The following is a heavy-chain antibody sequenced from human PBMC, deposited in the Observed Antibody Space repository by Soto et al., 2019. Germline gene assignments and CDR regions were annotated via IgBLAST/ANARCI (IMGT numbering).Heavy chain of an antibody. V-gene: IGHV1-69*06. Sequence: SVKVSCKASGGTFSSYTISWVRQAPGQGLEWMGGIIPIFGTANYAQKFQGRVTITADKSTSTAYMELSSLRSEDTAVYYCATYYYDSSGYYYPGSPSDYWGQGTLVTVSS. D-gene: IGHD3-22*01. CDR2: IIPIFGTA. CDR3: ATYYYDSSGYYYPGSPSDY. J-gene: IGHJ4*02. CDR1: GGTFSSYT.